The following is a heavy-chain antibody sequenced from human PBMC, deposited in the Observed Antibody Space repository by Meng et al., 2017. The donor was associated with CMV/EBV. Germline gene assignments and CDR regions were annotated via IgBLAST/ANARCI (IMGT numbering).Heavy chain of an antibody. Sequence: GGSLRLSCAASGFTFSSYWMHWVRQAPGKGLVWVSRINSDGSSTSYADSVKGRFTISRDNAKNTLYLQMNSLRAEDTAVYYCARGAHSGSYYFLDFSLPDDWGQGTLVTVSS. CDR3: ARGAHSGSYYFLDFSLPDD. D-gene: IGHD1-26*01. CDR2: INSDGSST. J-gene: IGHJ4*02. V-gene: IGHV3-74*01. CDR1: GFTFSSYW.